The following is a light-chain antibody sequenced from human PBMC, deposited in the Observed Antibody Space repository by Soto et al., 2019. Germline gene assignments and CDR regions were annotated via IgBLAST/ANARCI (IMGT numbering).Light chain of an antibody. J-gene: IGKJ4*01. CDR3: QQYGTSPLT. CDR1: QSVTGIY. CDR2: GTS. Sequence: EIVLTQSPGTLSLSPGERATLSCRASQSVTGIYLAWYQRKPGQAPRLLIHGTSTRAPGIPDRFSGSGSGTDFTLTISRLEPEDFAMYYCQQYGTSPLTFGGGTKVEVK. V-gene: IGKV3-20*01.